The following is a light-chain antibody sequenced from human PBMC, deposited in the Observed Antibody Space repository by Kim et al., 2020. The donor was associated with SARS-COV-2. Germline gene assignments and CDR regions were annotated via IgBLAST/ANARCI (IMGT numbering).Light chain of an antibody. CDR3: GAWHSSLSAGV. Sequence: NYVAWSQQLPRTAPQLRIYGDHKRPSGIPDRFSGSKAGTSATLGITGLQTGDEADYYCGAWHSSLSAGVFGGATQLTV. V-gene: IGLV1-51*01. CDR2: GDH. CDR1: NY. J-gene: IGLJ3*02.